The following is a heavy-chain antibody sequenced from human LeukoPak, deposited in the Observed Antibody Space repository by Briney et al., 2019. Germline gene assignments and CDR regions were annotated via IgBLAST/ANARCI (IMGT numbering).Heavy chain of an antibody. V-gene: IGHV1-2*06. CDR2: INPNSGGT. CDR1: GYTFTGYY. Sequence: ASVKVSCKASGYTFTGYYMHWVRQAPGQGLEWMGRINPNSGGTNYAQKFQGRVTMTRDTSISTAYMEPSRLRSDDTAVYYCARGPEKKDYYYYYYMDVWGKGTTVTVSS. D-gene: IGHD1-14*01. CDR3: ARGPEKKDYYYYYYMDV. J-gene: IGHJ6*03.